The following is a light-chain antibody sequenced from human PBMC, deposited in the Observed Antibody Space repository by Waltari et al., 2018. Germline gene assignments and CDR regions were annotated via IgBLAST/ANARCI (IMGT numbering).Light chain of an antibody. CDR1: SEHSSNV. V-gene: IGLV4-69*01. J-gene: IGLJ3*02. Sequence: QLVLTQSPSASASLGASVKRTSTLSSEHSSNVIAWLQQQPEKGPRDLMRVNSDGSQSKGDKILDRFSCSSSGTEHYLAISRLQAGDEADYYCQTGGRGRWVFGGGTKLTVL. CDR2: VNSDGSQ. CDR3: QTGGRGRWV.